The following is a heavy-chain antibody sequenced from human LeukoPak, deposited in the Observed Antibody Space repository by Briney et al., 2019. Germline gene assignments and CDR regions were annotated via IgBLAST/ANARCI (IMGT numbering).Heavy chain of an antibody. CDR3: TRPESSSSLACDH. J-gene: IGHJ4*02. CDR2: INSDGSTT. D-gene: IGHD2-2*01. V-gene: IGHV3-74*01. CDR1: GFTFSSSW. Sequence: GGSLRLSCAASGFTFSSSWMHWVRQAPGKGLVWVSRINSDGSTTNYADSVQGRFIISRDNAKNTLYLQMNSLRAEDTAVYYCTRPESSSSLACDHWGQGTLVTVSS.